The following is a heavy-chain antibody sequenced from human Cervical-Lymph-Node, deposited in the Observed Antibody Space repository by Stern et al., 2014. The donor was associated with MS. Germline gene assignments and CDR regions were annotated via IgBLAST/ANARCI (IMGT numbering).Heavy chain of an antibody. Sequence: VQLVQSGDEVQKPGSSVKVSCRASVGTFSSSDISWVRQAPGQGLEWMGGIIPIIGTANYAQKYQGRVTITADESTSTAYMELSSLRSEDTAIYYCALGGFGHYFEYWGQGTLVTVSS. J-gene: IGHJ4*02. CDR1: VGTFSSSD. CDR3: ALGGFGHYFEY. CDR2: IIPIIGTA. D-gene: IGHD3-10*01. V-gene: IGHV1-69*01.